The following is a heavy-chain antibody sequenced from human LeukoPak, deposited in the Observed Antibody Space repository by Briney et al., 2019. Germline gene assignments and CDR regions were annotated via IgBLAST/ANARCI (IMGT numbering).Heavy chain of an antibody. CDR2: IRSKAYGGTT. CDR1: GFSSDDFV. Sequence: GGSLSLFCTASGFSSDDFVMSWVRQAPGKGLEWVGRIRSKAYGGTTEYDASVKGRFTTTRDDSKSIAYLQMNSLKIEDTALYYCVREGYWGQGTLVTVSS. V-gene: IGHV3-49*04. J-gene: IGHJ4*02. CDR3: VREGY.